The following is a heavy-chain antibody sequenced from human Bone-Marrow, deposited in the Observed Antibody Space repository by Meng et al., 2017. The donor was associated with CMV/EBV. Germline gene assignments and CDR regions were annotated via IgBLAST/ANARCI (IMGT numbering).Heavy chain of an antibody. CDR3: ARVITMIVVGFYYYGMDV. Sequence: GGSLRLSCAASGFTVSSNYMSWVRQVPGKGLEWVSVIYSGGSTYYADSVKGRFTISRDNSKNTLYLQMNSLRAEDTAVYYCARVITMIVVGFYYYGMDVWGQGTTVTVSS. D-gene: IGHD3-22*01. J-gene: IGHJ6*02. CDR1: GFTVSSNY. V-gene: IGHV3-66*02. CDR2: IYSGGST.